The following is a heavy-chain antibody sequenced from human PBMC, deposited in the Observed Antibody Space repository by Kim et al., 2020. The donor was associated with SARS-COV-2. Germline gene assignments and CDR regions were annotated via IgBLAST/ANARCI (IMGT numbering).Heavy chain of an antibody. J-gene: IGHJ3*02. Sequence: PSFQGQVTISAAKSISTAYLQWSSLKASDTAMYYCARQGGYSYGAVAFDIWGQGTMVTVSS. CDR3: ARQGGYSYGAVAFDI. V-gene: IGHV5-51*01. D-gene: IGHD5-18*01.